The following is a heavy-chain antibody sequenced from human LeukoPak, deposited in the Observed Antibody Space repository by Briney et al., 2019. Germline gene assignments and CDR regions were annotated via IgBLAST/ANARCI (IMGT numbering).Heavy chain of an antibody. CDR3: ARGYGVTLDY. V-gene: IGHV4-34*01. D-gene: IGHD3-16*01. Sequence: PSETLSLTCAVYGGSFSGYYWSWIRQPPGKGLEWIGEINHSGSTNYDPSLKSRVTISVDTSKNQFSLKLSSVTAADTAVYYCARGYGVTLDYWGQGTLVTVS. CDR2: INHSGST. J-gene: IGHJ4*02. CDR1: GGSFSGYY.